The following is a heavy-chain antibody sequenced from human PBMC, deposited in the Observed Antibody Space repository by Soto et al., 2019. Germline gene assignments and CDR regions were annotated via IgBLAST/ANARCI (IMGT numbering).Heavy chain of an antibody. CDR3: ARVGYCGGDCYSHYYYGMDV. V-gene: IGHV1-18*01. CDR1: GYTFTSYG. D-gene: IGHD2-21*02. Sequence: ASVKVSCKASGYTFTSYGTSWVRQAPGQGLEWMGWISAYNGNTNYAQKLQGRVNMTTDTSTSTAYIELRSLRSDDTAVYYCARVGYCGGDCYSHYYYGMDVWGQGTTVTVSS. CDR2: ISAYNGNT. J-gene: IGHJ6*02.